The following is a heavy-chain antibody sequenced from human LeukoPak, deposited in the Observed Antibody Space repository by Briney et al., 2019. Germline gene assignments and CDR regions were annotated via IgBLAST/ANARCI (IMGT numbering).Heavy chain of an antibody. CDR2: INNSGST. CDR3: ARGHYDFSTGSYIGGFYYFDS. CDR1: GGSLSSSSFS. D-gene: IGHD3-3*01. V-gene: IGHV4-39*01. Sequence: SETLSLTCTVSGGSLSSSSFSLAWIRQPPGKGLEWIGSINNSGSTSPNPSLKSRVSIFVHTSQNQFSLKLSAVTAADAAMYYCARGHYDFSTGSYIGGFYYFDSWGQGTLVTVS. J-gene: IGHJ4*02.